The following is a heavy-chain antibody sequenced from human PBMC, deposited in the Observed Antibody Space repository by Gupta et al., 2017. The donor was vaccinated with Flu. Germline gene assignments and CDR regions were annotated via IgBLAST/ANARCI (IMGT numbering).Heavy chain of an antibody. CDR2: IYHDGAEK. J-gene: IGHJ6*03. CDR3: ARDSDYYMDV. CDR1: GFRFSTYG. Sequence: QVKLEESGGGVVQPGGSLRLSCVASGFRFSTYGMHWVRQAPGKGLEWVAVIYHDGAEKYYADSVEGRFTISRDNSRNTLYLQIDTLRADDTAVFYCARDSDYYMDVWGKGTTVTVSS. V-gene: IGHV3-33*01.